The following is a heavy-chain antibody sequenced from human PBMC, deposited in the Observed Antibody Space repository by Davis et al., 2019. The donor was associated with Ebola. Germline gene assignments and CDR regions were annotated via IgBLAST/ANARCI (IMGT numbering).Heavy chain of an antibody. CDR2: VYYSGST. J-gene: IGHJ4*02. Sequence: PGGSLRLSCTVSNGSVSSHYWNWIRQSPGKGLEWIGYVYYSGSTNYNPSLKSRLTISVDTSKNHFSLRLTSVTAADTAVYYCATNTSSSAGFDSWGQGTLVTVSS. V-gene: IGHV4-59*02. CDR1: NGSVSSHY. CDR3: ATNTSSSAGFDS. D-gene: IGHD6-6*01.